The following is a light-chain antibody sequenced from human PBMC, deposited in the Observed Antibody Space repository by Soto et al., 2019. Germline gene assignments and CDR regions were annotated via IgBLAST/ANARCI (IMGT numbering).Light chain of an antibody. Sequence: EIVMTQSPDTLSVSPGERFTLSCMPSQNIGSNLAWYQQKFGQAPRLLIYGASTRVTGIPARISGSGSGTEFTLTITSLQSEDFGVYHCQQYHNWWTFGQGTKVDVK. J-gene: IGKJ1*01. CDR3: QQYHNWWT. CDR1: QNIGSN. V-gene: IGKV3-15*01. CDR2: GAS.